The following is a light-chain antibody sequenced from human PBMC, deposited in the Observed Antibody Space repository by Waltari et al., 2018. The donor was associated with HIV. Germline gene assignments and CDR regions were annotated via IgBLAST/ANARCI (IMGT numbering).Light chain of an antibody. CDR3: QVWDRSYKEAV. Sequence: SYVLTQAPSASVAPGHTPTISCGNIGRNSVHRYHQKPRRAPLLVVADDVDRLSGVPAGISGARSGERATLTISGVEAGDEADYYCQVWDRSYKEAVFGGGT. CDR1: NIGRNS. J-gene: IGLJ2*01. V-gene: IGLV3-21*02. CDR2: DDV.